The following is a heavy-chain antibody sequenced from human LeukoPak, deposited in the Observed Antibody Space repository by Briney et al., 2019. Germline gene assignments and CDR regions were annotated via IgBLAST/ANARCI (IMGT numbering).Heavy chain of an antibody. Sequence: ASVKVSCKASGYTFTGYYMHWVRQAPGQGLEGMGWINPNSGGTNYAQKFQGRVTMTRDTSISTAYMELSRLRSDDTAVYYCARDYGSGSYRYNWFDPWGQGTLVTVSS. J-gene: IGHJ5*02. V-gene: IGHV1-2*02. D-gene: IGHD3-10*01. CDR3: ARDYGSGSYRYNWFDP. CDR1: GYTFTGYY. CDR2: INPNSGGT.